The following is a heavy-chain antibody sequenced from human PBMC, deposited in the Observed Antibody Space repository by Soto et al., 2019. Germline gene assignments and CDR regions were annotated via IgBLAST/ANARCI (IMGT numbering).Heavy chain of an antibody. D-gene: IGHD3-3*01. CDR3: ARDYYDFWSGYYTGYGMDV. CDR2: IWYDGSNK. V-gene: IGHV3-33*01. CDR1: GFTFSSYG. Sequence: LRLSCAASGFTFSSYGMHWVRQAPGKGLEWVAVIWYDGSNKYYADSVKGRFTISRDNSKNTLYLQMNSLRAEDTAVYYCARDYYDFWSGYYTGYGMDVWGQGTTVTVSS. J-gene: IGHJ6*02.